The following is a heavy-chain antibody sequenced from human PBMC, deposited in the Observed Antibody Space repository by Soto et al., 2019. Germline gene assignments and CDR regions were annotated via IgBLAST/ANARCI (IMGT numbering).Heavy chain of an antibody. D-gene: IGHD3-9*01. J-gene: IGHJ6*01. V-gene: IGHV4-59*01. Sequence: VAGGTSIGYGGSCISKTPGKGLEWIGYIYYSGSTNYNPSLKSRVTISVDTSKNQFSLKLSSVTAADTAVYYCARRLGPAYDILTGYFLGGDAVSEIWRNRSMD. CDR3: ARRLGPAYDILTGYFLGGDAVSEIWRNRSMD. CDR1: GGTSIGYG. CDR2: IYYSGST.